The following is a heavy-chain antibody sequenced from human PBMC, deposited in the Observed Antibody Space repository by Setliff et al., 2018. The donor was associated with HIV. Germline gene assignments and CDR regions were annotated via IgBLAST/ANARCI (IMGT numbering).Heavy chain of an antibody. Sequence: SETLSLTCVAYGGSFSGYYWTWIRQPPGKGLEWIGEINHSGSTKYNPSLKSRVTISVDTSKNQFSLKLSSGTAADTAVYYCARGYYDILTGYYYFDYWGQGTLVTVSS. D-gene: IGHD3-9*01. CDR1: GGSFSGYY. J-gene: IGHJ4*02. V-gene: IGHV4-34*01. CDR3: ARGYYDILTGYYYFDY. CDR2: INHSGST.